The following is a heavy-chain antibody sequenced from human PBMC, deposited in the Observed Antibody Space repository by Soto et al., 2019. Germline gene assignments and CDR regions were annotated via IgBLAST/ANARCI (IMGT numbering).Heavy chain of an antibody. D-gene: IGHD2-2*01. CDR1: GFTFSNAW. CDR2: IKSKTDGGTT. Sequence: GGYLRPSCAASGFTFSNAWMSWVRQAPGKGLEWVGRIKSKTDGGTTDYAAPVKGRFTISRDDSKNTLYLQMNSLKTEDTAVYYCTTGIVVVPAAIDYWGQGTLVTVSS. V-gene: IGHV3-15*01. J-gene: IGHJ4*02. CDR3: TTGIVVVPAAIDY.